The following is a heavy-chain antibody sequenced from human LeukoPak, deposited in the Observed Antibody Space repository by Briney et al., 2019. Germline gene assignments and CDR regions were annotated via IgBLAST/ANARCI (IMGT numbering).Heavy chain of an antibody. CDR2: IIPIFGTA. D-gene: IGHD3-22*01. V-gene: IGHV1-69*13. Sequence: GASVKVSCKASGGTFSSYAISWVRQAPGQGLEWMGGIIPIFGTANYAQKFQGRVTITADESTSTAYMELSSLRYEDTVVYYSADSIGYYEEYYFDYWGQGTLVTVSS. J-gene: IGHJ4*02. CDR3: ADSIGYYEEYYFDY. CDR1: GGTFSSYA.